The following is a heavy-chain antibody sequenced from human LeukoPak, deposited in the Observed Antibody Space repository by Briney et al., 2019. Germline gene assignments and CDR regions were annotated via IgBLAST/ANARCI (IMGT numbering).Heavy chain of an antibody. V-gene: IGHV1-8*03. J-gene: IGHJ6*03. Sequence: GASVKVSCKASGYTFTSYDINWVRQATGQGLEWVGWMNPNSGNTGYAQKFQGRVTITRNTSISTAYMELSSLRSEDTAVYYCARGWFGEPYDYYYMDVWGKGTTVTVSS. CDR3: ARGWFGEPYDYYYMDV. CDR1: GYTFTSYD. D-gene: IGHD3-10*01. CDR2: MNPNSGNT.